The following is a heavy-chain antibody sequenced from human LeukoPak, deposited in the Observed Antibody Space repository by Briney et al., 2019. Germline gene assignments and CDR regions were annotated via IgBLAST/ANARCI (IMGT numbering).Heavy chain of an antibody. Sequence: GESLKISCKGSGYKFTNYWIGWVRQMPGKGLEWMGIIYPGDSDTRYATSFQGQVTISADKSISTAYLQWGSLKASDTAMYYCARHGSGSYYNPALDVWGQGTTVTVSS. J-gene: IGHJ6*02. CDR1: GYKFTNYW. D-gene: IGHD3-10*01. CDR3: ARHGSGSYYNPALDV. CDR2: IYPGDSDT. V-gene: IGHV5-51*01.